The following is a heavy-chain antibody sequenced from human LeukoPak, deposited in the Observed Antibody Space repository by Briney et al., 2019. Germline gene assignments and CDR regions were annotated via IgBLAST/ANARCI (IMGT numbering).Heavy chain of an antibody. V-gene: IGHV1-3*01. J-gene: IGHJ4*02. CDR3: ARGVATNRYYFDY. CDR1: GYTFTNFY. D-gene: IGHD5-12*01. CDR2: INAGNGNT. Sequence: ASVKVSCKTSGYTFTNFYMHWVRQAPGQGLEWMGWINAGNGNTKYSQKFQGRVTITRDTSASTAYMELSSLRSEDTAVYSCARGVATNRYYFDYWGQGTLVTVSS.